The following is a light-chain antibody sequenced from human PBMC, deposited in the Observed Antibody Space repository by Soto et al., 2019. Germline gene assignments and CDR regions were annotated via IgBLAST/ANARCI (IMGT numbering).Light chain of an antibody. V-gene: IGKV1-5*01. CDR2: DAS. Sequence: DIQMTQSPSTLSASVGERVTITCRARQSISSWWAWYQQKPGKAPKLLIYDASTLESGVPSRFSGSRSGTEFPLTISSLQPDDFATYYCQQYNSYPHTFGQGTKLEIK. CDR1: QSISSW. J-gene: IGKJ2*01. CDR3: QQYNSYPHT.